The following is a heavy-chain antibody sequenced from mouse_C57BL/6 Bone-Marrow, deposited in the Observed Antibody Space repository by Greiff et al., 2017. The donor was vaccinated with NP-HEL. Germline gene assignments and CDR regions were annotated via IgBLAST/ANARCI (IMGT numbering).Heavy chain of an antibody. CDR2: INPGNSDT. V-gene: IGHV1-5*01. D-gene: IGHD1-1*01. CDR3: TRSGYYGSYYFDY. Sequence: EVQLQQSGTVLARPGASVKMSCKTSGYTFTSYWMHWVKQRPGKGLEWIGAINPGNSDTSYNQKFKGKAKLTAVTSASTAYMERSSLTNEDSAVYYCTRSGYYGSYYFDYWGQGTTLTVSS. CDR1: GYTFTSYW. J-gene: IGHJ2*01.